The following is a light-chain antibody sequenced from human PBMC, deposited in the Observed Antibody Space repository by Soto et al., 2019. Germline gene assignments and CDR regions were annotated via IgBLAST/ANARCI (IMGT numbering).Light chain of an antibody. V-gene: IGLV2-14*03. CDR2: DVT. CDR1: SSDVGGHNF. CDR3: SSYTGRRTYV. J-gene: IGLJ1*01. Sequence: QSALAQPASLSGSPGQSITISCTGTSSDVGGHNFVTWHQQHPGKAPKLIIHDVTNRPSGVSDRFSGSKSGNTASLTISGLQAEDEADYYCSSYTGRRTYVFGTGTKVTVL.